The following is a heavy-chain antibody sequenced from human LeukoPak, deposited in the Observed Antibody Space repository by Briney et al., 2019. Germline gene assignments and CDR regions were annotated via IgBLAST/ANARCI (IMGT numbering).Heavy chain of an antibody. D-gene: IGHD5-24*01. Sequence: GGSLRLSCAASGFTFSSYEMDWVRRAPGKRLEWVSYIGSSGGSRYYADSVKGRFISSRDNAKNSFYLQMNSLRVEDTAIYYCAREDGDAFDIWGQGTMVSVSS. V-gene: IGHV3-48*03. CDR1: GFTFSSYE. CDR2: IGSSGGSR. J-gene: IGHJ3*02. CDR3: AREDGDAFDI.